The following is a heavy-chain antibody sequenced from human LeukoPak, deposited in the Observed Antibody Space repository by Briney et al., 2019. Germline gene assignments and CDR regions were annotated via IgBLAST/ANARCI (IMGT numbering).Heavy chain of an antibody. CDR1: GGTFSSYA. J-gene: IGHJ5*02. D-gene: IGHD6-13*01. CDR2: ISAYNGNT. CDR3: ARARPVPAAASLNWFDP. V-gene: IGHV1-18*01. Sequence: ASVKVSCKASGGTFSSYAISWVRQAPGQGLEWMGWISAYNGNTNYAQKLQGRVTMTTDTSTSTAYMELRSLRSDDTAVYYCARARPVPAAASLNWFDPWGQGTLVTVSS.